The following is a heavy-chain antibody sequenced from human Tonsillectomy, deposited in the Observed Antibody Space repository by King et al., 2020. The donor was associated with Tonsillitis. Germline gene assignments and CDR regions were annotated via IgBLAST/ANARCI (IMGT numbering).Heavy chain of an antibody. V-gene: IGHV4-38-2*02. CDR1: GSSISSDYY. J-gene: IGHJ5*02. CDR2: IYHSGSA. CDR3: ARVGNYGDWFDP. D-gene: IGHD4-17*01. Sequence: QLQESGPGLVKPSETLSLTCTVSGSSISSDYYWGWIRQSPGEGLEWIGNIYHSGSAYSNPYLESRVTISVHTSKNQFSLKLRSVTAADTAVYYCARVGNYGDWFDPWGQGTLVTVSS.